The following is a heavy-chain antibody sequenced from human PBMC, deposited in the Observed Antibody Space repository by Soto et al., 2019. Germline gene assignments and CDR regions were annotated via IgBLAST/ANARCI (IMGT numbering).Heavy chain of an antibody. Sequence: PGESLKISCKGSGYSFTSYWIGWVRQMPGKGLEWMGIIYPGDSDTRYSPSFQGQVTISADKSISTAYLQWSSLKASDTAMYYCARRPMGYCSGGSCFDYWGQGTLVTVSS. D-gene: IGHD2-15*01. CDR1: GYSFTSYW. CDR3: ARRPMGYCSGGSCFDY. J-gene: IGHJ4*02. CDR2: IYPGDSDT. V-gene: IGHV5-51*01.